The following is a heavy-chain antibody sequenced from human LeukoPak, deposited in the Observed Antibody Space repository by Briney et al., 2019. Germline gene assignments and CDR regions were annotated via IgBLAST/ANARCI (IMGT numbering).Heavy chain of an antibody. V-gene: IGHV3-23*01. CDR2: ISGSGGTT. CDR1: GFTFSTYA. CDR3: GRIASGTNIDY. J-gene: IGHJ4*02. D-gene: IGHD1-26*01. Sequence: GGSLRLSCAASGFTFSTYAMSWVRQAPGKGLEWVSSISGSGGTTFYADSVKGRITMSRDNSKSTLFLQMNSLRAEDTAVYYCGRIASGTNIDYWGQGTLLTVSS.